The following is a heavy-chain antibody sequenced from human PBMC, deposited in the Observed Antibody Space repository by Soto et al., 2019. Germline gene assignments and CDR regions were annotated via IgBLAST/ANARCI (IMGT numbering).Heavy chain of an antibody. D-gene: IGHD6-19*01. CDR1: GDSISSLY. J-gene: IGHJ4*02. V-gene: IGHV4-59*01. CDR3: AQSLWDTSGWKTDY. CDR2: IYYSGSI. Sequence: QVQLQESGPGLVKPSETLSLTCTVSGDSISSLYWSWIRQPPGKGLEWIGYIYYSGSINYNPSLKSRVTISVDTSKNQFSLRLSSVTAADTAVYYCAQSLWDTSGWKTDYWGQGTLVTVSS.